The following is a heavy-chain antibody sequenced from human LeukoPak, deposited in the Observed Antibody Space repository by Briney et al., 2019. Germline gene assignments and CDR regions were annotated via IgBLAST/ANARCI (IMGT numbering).Heavy chain of an antibody. Sequence: GGSLRLSCAASRFIFSNYGMHWVRQAPGEGLEWVSFIRYDGSNKDYADSVKGRFTISRDNSKNTLYLEMNSLRAEDTAVYYCAREIIRNDEGAFDIWGQGTVVTVS. J-gene: IGHJ3*02. CDR2: IRYDGSNK. CDR1: RFIFSNYG. CDR3: AREIIRNDEGAFDI. D-gene: IGHD1-1*01. V-gene: IGHV3-30*02.